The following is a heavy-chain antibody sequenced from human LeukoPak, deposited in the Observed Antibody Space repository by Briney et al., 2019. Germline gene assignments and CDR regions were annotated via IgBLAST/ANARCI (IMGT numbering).Heavy chain of an antibody. J-gene: IGHJ4*02. D-gene: IGHD3-10*01. CDR2: IKQDGSEK. CDR3: ARDYYGSGSSYYFDY. CDR1: GFTFSSYW. Sequence: GGSLRPSCAASGFTFSSYWMSWVRQAPGKGLEWVANIKQDGSEKYYVDSVKGRFTISRDNAKNSLYLQMNSLRAEDTAVYYCARDYYGSGSSYYFDYWGQGTLVTVSS. V-gene: IGHV3-7*01.